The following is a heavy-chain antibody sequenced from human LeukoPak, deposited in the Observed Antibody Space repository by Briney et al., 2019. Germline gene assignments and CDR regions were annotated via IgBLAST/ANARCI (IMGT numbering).Heavy chain of an antibody. J-gene: IGHJ6*04. D-gene: IGHD3-10*02. Sequence: GGSLRLSCAGSGFTFGNYWMSWVRQAPGKGLEWVANIKEDGTEKYYVDSVKGRFTISRDNAKNSLYLQMNSLRAEDTAVYYCAELGITMIGGVWGKGTTVTISS. V-gene: IGHV3-7*01. CDR2: IKEDGTEK. CDR1: GFTFGNYW. CDR3: AELGITMIGGV.